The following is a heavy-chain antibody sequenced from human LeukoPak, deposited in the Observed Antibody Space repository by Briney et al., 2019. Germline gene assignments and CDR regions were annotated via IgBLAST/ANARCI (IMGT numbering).Heavy chain of an antibody. CDR3: AKRITGTFDY. CDR2: ISGSGGST. CDR1: GFTFSSYE. Sequence: GGSLRLSCAASGFTFSSYEINWVRQAPGKGLEWVSAISGSGGSTYYADSVKGRFTISRDNSKNTLYLQMNSLRAEDTAVYYCAKRITGTFDYWGQGTLVTVSS. V-gene: IGHV3-23*01. D-gene: IGHD1-20*01. J-gene: IGHJ4*02.